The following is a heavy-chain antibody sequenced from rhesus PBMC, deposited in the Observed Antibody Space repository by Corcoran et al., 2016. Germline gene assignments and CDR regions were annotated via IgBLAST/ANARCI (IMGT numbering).Heavy chain of an antibody. D-gene: IGHD3-9*01. Sequence: EVQLVESGGGLVKPGGSLRLSCAASGFTFSNYWMNWVSQAPGKGLEWVSSITIGGVDKYYVDSLKGRFTISRDNSKNTLSLQMNSLRVEDTAVYFCAKGPNYGVRPDYFDYWGQGVLVTVSS. CDR3: AKGPNYGVRPDYFDY. CDR2: ITIGGVDK. V-gene: IGHV3S25*01. CDR1: GFTFSNYW. J-gene: IGHJ4*01.